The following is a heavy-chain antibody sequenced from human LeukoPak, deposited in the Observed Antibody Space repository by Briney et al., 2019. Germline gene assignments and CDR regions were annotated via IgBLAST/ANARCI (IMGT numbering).Heavy chain of an antibody. J-gene: IGHJ3*02. CDR3: AKDKGGGYGNGGFDI. V-gene: IGHV3-30*18. Sequence: PGRSLRLSCAASGFTFSSYGMHWVRQAPGKGLEWVAVISYDGSNQYYADSVKGRFTISRDNSKNTLYLQMNSLRAEDTAVYYCAKDKGGGYGNGGFDIWGRGTMVTVSS. CDR2: ISYDGSNQ. D-gene: IGHD3-16*01. CDR1: GFTFSSYG.